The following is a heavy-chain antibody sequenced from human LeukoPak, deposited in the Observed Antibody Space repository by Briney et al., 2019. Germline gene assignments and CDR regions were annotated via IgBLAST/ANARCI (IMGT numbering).Heavy chain of an antibody. V-gene: IGHV3-64D*09. CDR2: ISSNGGST. CDR3: VKSRQLVPPAAFDI. D-gene: IGHD6-6*01. J-gene: IGHJ3*02. Sequence: GGSLRLSCAASGFTFSSYAMHWVRQAPGKGLESVSAISSNGGSTYYADSVKGRFTISRDNSKNTLYLQMSSLRAEDTAVYYCVKSRQLVPPAAFDIWGQGTMVTVSS. CDR1: GFTFSSYA.